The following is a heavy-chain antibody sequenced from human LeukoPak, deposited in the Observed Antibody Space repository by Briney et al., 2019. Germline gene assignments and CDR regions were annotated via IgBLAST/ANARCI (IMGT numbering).Heavy chain of an antibody. V-gene: IGHV3-7*01. D-gene: IGHD3-3*01. CDR2: IKTDGSQK. CDR1: GFTFSSYS. CDR3: VRGLLEWLRLETYYFAY. Sequence: GGSLRLSCAASGFTFSSYSMNWVRQVPGKGLERVATIKTDGSQKYYVDSVKGRFSISRDNANNSVYLQMNSLRADDTATYYCVRGLLEWLRLETYYFAYWGQGTLVTVSS. J-gene: IGHJ4*02.